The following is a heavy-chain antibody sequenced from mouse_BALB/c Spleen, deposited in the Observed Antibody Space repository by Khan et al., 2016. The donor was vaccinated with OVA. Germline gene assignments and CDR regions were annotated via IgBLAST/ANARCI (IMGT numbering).Heavy chain of an antibody. J-gene: IGHJ4*01. CDR3: ARPPYFSYVLDS. Sequence: QIQLVQSGPELKKPGETVKISCKASGHAFTKYGMNWVKQAPGQGLKWMGWINTYTGEPTYADDFNGRFAFSLETSASTAYLQINNLKNEDTATYCCARPPYFSYVLDSWGQGTSVTVSS. CDR2: INTYTGEP. CDR1: GHAFTKYG. V-gene: IGHV9-3-1*01. D-gene: IGHD2-10*01.